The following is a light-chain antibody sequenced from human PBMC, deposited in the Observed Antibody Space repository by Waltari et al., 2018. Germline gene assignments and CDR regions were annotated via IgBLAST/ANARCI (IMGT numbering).Light chain of an antibody. CDR1: NSAVGSYNY. V-gene: IGLV2-23*02. CDR3: CSHAGSTTFVV. Sequence: QSALTQPASVSGSPGQSITISCIGTNSAVGSYNYFSWYQQHPGKAPKLIIYDVTKWPSGVSNRFSGSKSGNTASLTISGLQAEDEADYYCCSHAGSTTFVVFGGGTKLTVL. J-gene: IGLJ2*01. CDR2: DVT.